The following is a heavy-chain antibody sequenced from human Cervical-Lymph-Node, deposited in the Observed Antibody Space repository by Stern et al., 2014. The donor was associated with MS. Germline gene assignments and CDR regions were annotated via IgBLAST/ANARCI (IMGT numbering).Heavy chain of an antibody. Sequence: EQLVESGPGLVKPSETLSLTCTVSGGSISSYYWSWIRQPPGKGLEWIGYIYSRGSTNYNHSLNSRVTISVDTSKNQFSLKLSSVTAADTAVYYCARGATQAFDPWGQGTLVTVSS. CDR2: IYSRGST. CDR3: ARGATQAFDP. CDR1: GGSISSYY. V-gene: IGHV4-59*01. J-gene: IGHJ5*02.